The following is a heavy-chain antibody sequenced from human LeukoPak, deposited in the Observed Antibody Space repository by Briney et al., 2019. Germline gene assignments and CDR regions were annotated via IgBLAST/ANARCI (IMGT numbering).Heavy chain of an antibody. CDR2: IYPSDSDT. CDR3: ARQSSTASYDSSGLPYDAFDI. Sequence: GESLKISCKGSGYRFTSYWIGWVRQMPGKGLEWMGIIYPSDSDTRYSPSFQGQVSISADKSISAAYLQWSSRKASDTAMYYCARQSSTASYDSSGLPYDAFDIWGQGTMVTVSS. J-gene: IGHJ3*02. V-gene: IGHV5-51*01. D-gene: IGHD3-22*01. CDR1: GYRFTSYW.